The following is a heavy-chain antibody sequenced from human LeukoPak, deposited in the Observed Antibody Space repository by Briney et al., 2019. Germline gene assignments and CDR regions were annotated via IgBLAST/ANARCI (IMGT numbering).Heavy chain of an antibody. Sequence: SVKVSCKASGGTLSSYAISWVRQAPGQGLEWMGGIIPIFGTANYAQKFQGRVTITTDESTSTAYMELSSLRSEDTAVYYCARGPGEQLVFDAFDIWGQGTMVTVSS. V-gene: IGHV1-69*05. CDR1: GGTLSSYA. D-gene: IGHD6-6*01. CDR3: ARGPGEQLVFDAFDI. J-gene: IGHJ3*02. CDR2: IIPIFGTA.